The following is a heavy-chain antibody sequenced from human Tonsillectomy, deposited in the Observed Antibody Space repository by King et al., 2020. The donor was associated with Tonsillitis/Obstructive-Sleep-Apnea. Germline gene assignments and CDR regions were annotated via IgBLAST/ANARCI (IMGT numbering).Heavy chain of an antibody. CDR3: ARGLEPPYYHYMDV. J-gene: IGHJ6*03. V-gene: IGHV4-34*01. CDR2: INHSGST. CDR1: GGSFSDYC. Sequence: VQLQQWGAGLLKPSETLSLTCAVYGGSFSDYCWSWIRQPPGKGLEWIGEINHSGSTNYNPSLKSRVTISIDTPKNQFSLRLSSVTAADTAVFYWARGLEPPYYHYMDVWDKGTTVTVSS.